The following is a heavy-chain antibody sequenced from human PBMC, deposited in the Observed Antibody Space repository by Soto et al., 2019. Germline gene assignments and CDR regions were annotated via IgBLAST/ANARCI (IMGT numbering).Heavy chain of an antibody. CDR3: ARDVRYGDYAPQHWIDP. V-gene: IGHV4-59*12. Sequence: SETLSLTCTVSGGSISSYYWSWIRQPPGKGLEWIGYIYYSGSTNYNPSLKSRDTISVDTSKNQFSLKLSSVTAADTAVYYCARDVRYGDYAPQHWIDPSGQATLVSVSS. CDR2: IYYSGST. J-gene: IGHJ5*02. D-gene: IGHD4-17*01. CDR1: GGSISSYY.